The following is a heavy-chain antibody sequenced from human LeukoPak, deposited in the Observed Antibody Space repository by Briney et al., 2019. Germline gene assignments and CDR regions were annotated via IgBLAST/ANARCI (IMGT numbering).Heavy chain of an antibody. V-gene: IGHV3-11*01. Sequence: TGGSLRLSCAASGFSFSDHYMTWIRQAPGKGLEWVSYISDSGTHTYHVDSVKGRFTISRDNAKNSLYLQMNSVRAEDTAVYYCARLIDSSVDYWGQGTLVTVSS. CDR1: GFSFSDHY. CDR2: ISDSGTHT. J-gene: IGHJ4*02. D-gene: IGHD3-22*01. CDR3: ARLIDSSVDY.